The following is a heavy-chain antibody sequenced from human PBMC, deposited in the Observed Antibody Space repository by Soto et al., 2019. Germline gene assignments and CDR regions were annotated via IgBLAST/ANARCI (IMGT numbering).Heavy chain of an antibody. CDR2: ISGSGGST. CDR1: GFTFSSYA. CDR3: AKDSRGYYDIVTGGFIIGGVDYYYYYMDV. D-gene: IGHD3-9*01. V-gene: IGHV3-23*01. Sequence: EVQLLESGGGLVQPGGSLRLSCAASGFTFSSYAMSWVRQAPGKGLEWVSAISGSGGSTYYADSVKGRFTISRDNSKNTLYLQMNSLRAEDTAVYYCAKDSRGYYDIVTGGFIIGGVDYYYYYMDVWGKGTTVTVSS. J-gene: IGHJ6*03.